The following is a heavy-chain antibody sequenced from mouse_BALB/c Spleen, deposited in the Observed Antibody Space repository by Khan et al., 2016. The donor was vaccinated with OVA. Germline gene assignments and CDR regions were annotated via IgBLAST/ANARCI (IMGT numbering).Heavy chain of an antibody. CDR2: IDPPNGNT. V-gene: IGHV14-3*02. J-gene: IGHJ2*01. CDR3: ARMARK. Sequence: VRLQQSGAELVKSGATVKLSCTASGLNIKDTYMHWLKQWPEQGLEWIGRIDPPNGNTKYDPKFQVKANITAETASNTTYLELRSLTSEDTDVDCCARMARKWGQGTTLTVSS. CDR1: GLNIKDTY.